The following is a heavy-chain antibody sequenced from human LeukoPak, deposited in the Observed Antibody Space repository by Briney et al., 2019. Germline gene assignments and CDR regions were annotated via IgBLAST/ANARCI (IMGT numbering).Heavy chain of an antibody. CDR3: ATVGSANGSGAVDY. CDR1: GGSISSSSYY. J-gene: IGHJ4*02. CDR2: IFNSGST. Sequence: SETLSLTCTVSGGSISSSSYYWGWIRQPPGKGLEWIGSIFNSGSTLYNPSLKGRVTVSVDTSKNQFSLKLSSVTAADTAVYYCATVGSANGSGAVDYWGQGTLVTVSS. V-gene: IGHV4-39*01. D-gene: IGHD6-19*01.